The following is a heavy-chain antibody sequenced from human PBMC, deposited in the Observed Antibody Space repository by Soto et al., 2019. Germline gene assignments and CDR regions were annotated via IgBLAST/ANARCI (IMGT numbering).Heavy chain of an antibody. CDR2: ISYDGSNK. CDR1: GFTFSSYA. V-gene: IGHV3-30-3*01. J-gene: IGHJ3*02. Sequence: QVQLVESGGVVVQPGRSLRLSCAASGFTFSSYAMHWVRQAPGKGLEWVAVISYDGSNKYYADSVKGRFTISRDNSKNTLQLQMHSLGADDTAVYYCARDCPITMRVVGSGGGYAFDIWGQGTMVTVSS. CDR3: ARDCPITMRVVGSGGGYAFDI. D-gene: IGHD3-22*01.